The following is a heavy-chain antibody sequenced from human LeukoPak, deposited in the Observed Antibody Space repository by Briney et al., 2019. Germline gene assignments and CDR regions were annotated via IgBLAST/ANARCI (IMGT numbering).Heavy chain of an antibody. J-gene: IGHJ4*02. V-gene: IGHV4-34*01. Sequence: PSETLSLTCAVSGGSFSGYYWNWIRQPPGKGLEWIGEINQSGSTNYIPSLKSRVTISLDTSKNHFSLRLSSVTAADTAVYYCARHAGGGRYYVPFDYWGQGTLVTVSS. CDR1: GGSFSGYY. CDR3: ARHAGGGRYYVPFDY. CDR2: INQSGST. D-gene: IGHD1-26*01.